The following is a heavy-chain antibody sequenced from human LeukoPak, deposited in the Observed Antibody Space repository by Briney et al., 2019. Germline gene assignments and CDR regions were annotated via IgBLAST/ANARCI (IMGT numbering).Heavy chain of an antibody. V-gene: IGHV1-2*02. CDR1: GYTFTRYY. CDR2: INPNTGGT. CDR3: ARDFGELFGMDV. J-gene: IGHJ6*04. Sequence: GASVTVSCKASGYTFTRYYMHWVQQAPGQGLEWMGCINPNTGGTNYAQKFQGRVTMTRDTSISTAYMELSRLRSDDTAVYYCARDFGELFGMDVWGKGTTVTVSS. D-gene: IGHD3-10*01.